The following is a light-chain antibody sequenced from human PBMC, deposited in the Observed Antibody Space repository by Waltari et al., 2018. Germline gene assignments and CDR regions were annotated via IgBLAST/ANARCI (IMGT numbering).Light chain of an antibody. J-gene: IGKJ1*01. CDR2: WAS. CDR1: RTVLYSSNNKKY. Sequence: DIVMTQSPDSLAVSLGESATIHCKSSRTVLYSSNNKKYLAWYQQKAGQAPKLLISWASGRQSGDPERVSGSGSGTDFALTISSLQAEDAAVYYCQQYYNIPWTFGQGTKVEVK. V-gene: IGKV4-1*01. CDR3: QQYYNIPWT.